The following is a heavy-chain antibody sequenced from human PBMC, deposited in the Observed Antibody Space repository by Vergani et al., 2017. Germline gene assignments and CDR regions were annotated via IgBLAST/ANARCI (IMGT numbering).Heavy chain of an antibody. J-gene: IGHJ3*02. V-gene: IGHV3-23*01. CDR3: AKDDYDSSGYYLGAFDI. D-gene: IGHD3-22*01. CDR1: GFTFSSYA. Sequence: EVQLLESGGGLVQPGGSLRLSCAASGFTFSSYAMSWVRQAPGKGLEWVSAISGSVGSTYYADSVKGRFTISRDNSKNTLYLQMNSLRAEDTAVYYCAKDDYDSSGYYLGAFDIWGQGTMVTVSS. CDR2: ISGSVGST.